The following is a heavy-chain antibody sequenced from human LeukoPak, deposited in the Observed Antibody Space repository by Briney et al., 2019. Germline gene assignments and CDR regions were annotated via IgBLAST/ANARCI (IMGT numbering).Heavy chain of an antibody. Sequence: ASVKVSCKASGYIFSDYAIQWVRQAPGQGLEWMGWINAGNGKTKYSQKFQGRVTITRDTSASTAYMELSGLRSEDTAVYYCARARWTSTVTTYYLDYWGQGTLVTVSP. CDR2: INAGNGKT. CDR1: GYIFSDYA. CDR3: ARARWTSTVTTYYLDY. J-gene: IGHJ4*02. D-gene: IGHD4-17*01. V-gene: IGHV1-3*01.